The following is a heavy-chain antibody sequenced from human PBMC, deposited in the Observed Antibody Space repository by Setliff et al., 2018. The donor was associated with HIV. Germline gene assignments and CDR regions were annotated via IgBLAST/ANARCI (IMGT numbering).Heavy chain of an antibody. CDR1: KFIFSSYS. V-gene: IGHV3-7*03. D-gene: IGHD1-1*01. Sequence: GSLRLSCVASKFIFSSYSMSWVRQAPGKGLEWVANIKQDGSDKYYVDSVKGRFTISRDNAKNSLYLQMNSLKTEDTGVYYCTPPPGTYWGQGTLVTVSS. CDR2: IKQDGSDK. J-gene: IGHJ4*02. CDR3: TPPPGTY.